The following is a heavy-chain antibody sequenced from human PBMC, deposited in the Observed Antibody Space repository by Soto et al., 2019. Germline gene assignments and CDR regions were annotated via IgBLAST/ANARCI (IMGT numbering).Heavy chain of an antibody. CDR1: GGSIISGCYS. J-gene: IGHJ5*02. Sequence: QLQLQESGSGLVKPAQTLSLTSAVSGGSIISGCYSWSWIRHPPGKGLEWIGYIYHSWSTYYNPSLKSRVTISVDRSKNQFSLKLSSVTAADTAVYYCARVPDRWGQGTLVTVSS. CDR2: IYHSWST. CDR3: ARVPDR. V-gene: IGHV4-30-2*01. D-gene: IGHD2-2*01.